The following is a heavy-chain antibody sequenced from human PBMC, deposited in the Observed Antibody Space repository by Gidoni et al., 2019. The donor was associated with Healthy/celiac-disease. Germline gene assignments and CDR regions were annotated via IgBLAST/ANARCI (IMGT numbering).Heavy chain of an antibody. CDR1: GCTFSSYA. Sequence: EVQLLESGGGLVQTGGSLRCSCAAPGCTFSSYAMSWVRQAPGKGLGWVSAISVSGGSTYYSDSVKGRFTFSRYNSNTTLYLQMNSLRLKDKAVYFYSSDRRPYSCSWFDAFDIWGQGTMVTVSS. CDR3: SSDRRPYSCSWFDAFDI. CDR2: ISVSGGST. J-gene: IGHJ3*02. V-gene: IGHV3-23*01. D-gene: IGHD6-13*01.